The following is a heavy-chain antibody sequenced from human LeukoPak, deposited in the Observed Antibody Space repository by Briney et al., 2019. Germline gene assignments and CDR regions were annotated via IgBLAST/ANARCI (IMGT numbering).Heavy chain of an antibody. CDR1: GYTFTSYD. Sequence: ASVKVSCMASGYTFTSYDINWVRQATGQGLEWMGWMNPNSGNTGYAQKFQGRVTMTRNTSISTAYMELSSLRSEDTAVYYCARAAVAEADWFDPWGQGTLVTVSS. D-gene: IGHD6-19*01. CDR2: MNPNSGNT. J-gene: IGHJ5*02. CDR3: ARAAVAEADWFDP. V-gene: IGHV1-8*01.